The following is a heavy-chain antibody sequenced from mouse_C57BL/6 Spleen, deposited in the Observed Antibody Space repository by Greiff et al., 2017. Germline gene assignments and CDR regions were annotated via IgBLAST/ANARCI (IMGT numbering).Heavy chain of an antibody. V-gene: IGHV1-20*01. CDR1: GYSFTGYF. CDR2: INPYNGDT. CDR3: ARGFDYYCSSYEGYYFDY. D-gene: IGHD1-1*01. Sequence: EVQLQQSGPELVKPGDSVKISCKASGYSFTGYFMNWVMQSHGKSLEWIGRINPYNGDTFYNQKFKGKATLTVDKSSSTAHMELRSLTSEDSAVYYCARGFDYYCSSYEGYYFDYWGQGTTLTVSS. J-gene: IGHJ2*01.